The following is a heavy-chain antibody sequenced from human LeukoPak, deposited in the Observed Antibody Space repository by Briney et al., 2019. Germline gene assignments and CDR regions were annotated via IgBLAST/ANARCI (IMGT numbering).Heavy chain of an antibody. CDR2: ISAYNGNT. J-gene: IGHJ4*02. CDR1: GYTFTSYG. D-gene: IGHD3-9*01. CDR3: AKVGMGYDILTGYYDY. Sequence: GASVKVSCKASGYTFTSYGISWVRQAPGQGLEWMGWISAYNGNTNYAQKLQGRVTMTTDTSTSTAYMELRSLRSDDTAVYYCAKVGMGYDILTGYYDYWGQGTLVTVSS. V-gene: IGHV1-18*04.